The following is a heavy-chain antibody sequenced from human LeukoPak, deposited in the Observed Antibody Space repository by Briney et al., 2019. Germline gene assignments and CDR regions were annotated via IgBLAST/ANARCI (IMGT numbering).Heavy chain of an antibody. CDR2: IIPIFGTA. CDR1: GGTFSSYA. D-gene: IGHD1-26*01. V-gene: IGHV1-69*13. Sequence: GASGKVSCKASGGTFSSYAISWVRQAPGQGLEWMGGIIPIFGTANYAQKFQGRVTITADESTSTAYMELSSLRSEDTAVYYCATPTGADPNYYCYYYMDVWGKGTTVTVSS. J-gene: IGHJ6*03. CDR3: ATPTGADPNYYCYYYMDV.